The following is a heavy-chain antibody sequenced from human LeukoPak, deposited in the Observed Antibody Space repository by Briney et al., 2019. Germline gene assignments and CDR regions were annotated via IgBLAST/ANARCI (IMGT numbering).Heavy chain of an antibody. CDR2: MQSTGNS. V-gene: IGHV4-59*01. J-gene: IGHJ4*02. CDR1: GGILSTYH. CDR3: ARDKRHSYGRYFAH. D-gene: IGHD5-18*01. Sequence: SETLSLTCIFSGGILSTYHWNWLRKPPGKGLEWIAYMQSTGNSKYNPSLMSRATMSVATSKNQVVLNLLSVRAANTVGYYCARDKRHSYGRYFAHWGQGMLVTVSS.